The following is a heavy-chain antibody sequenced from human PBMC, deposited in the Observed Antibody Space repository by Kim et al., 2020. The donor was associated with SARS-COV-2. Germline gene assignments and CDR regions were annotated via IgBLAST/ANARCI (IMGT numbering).Heavy chain of an antibody. CDR3: ARAPPDCSGGSCYWYFDL. CDR1: GYTFTSYY. CDR2: INPSGGST. D-gene: IGHD2-15*01. J-gene: IGHJ2*01. V-gene: IGHV1-46*01. Sequence: ASVKVSCKASGYTFTSYYMHWVRQAPGQGLEWMGIINPSGGSTSYAQKFQGRVTMTRDTSTSTVYMELSSLRSEDTAVYYCARAPPDCSGGSCYWYFDLWGRGTLVTVSS.